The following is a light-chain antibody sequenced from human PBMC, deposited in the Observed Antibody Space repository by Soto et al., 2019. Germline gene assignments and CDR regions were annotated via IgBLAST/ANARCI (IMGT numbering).Light chain of an antibody. Sequence: DIVLTQSPGTLSLSPGERATLSCRASQSVNSNYLAWYQQKPGQAPRLLIFGASTGATGISDRFRGSGSGTDFTLTINRLEPEDFAVYYCQQYGRTFGQGTKLEIK. CDR1: QSVNSNY. J-gene: IGKJ2*01. V-gene: IGKV3-20*01. CDR3: QQYGRT. CDR2: GAS.